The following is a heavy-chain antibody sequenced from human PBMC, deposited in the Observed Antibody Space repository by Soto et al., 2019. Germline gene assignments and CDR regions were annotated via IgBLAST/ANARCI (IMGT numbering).Heavy chain of an antibody. Sequence: EVQLVESGGGLVQPGGSLKLSCAASGFTFGGSAMHWVRQASGKGLEWVGRIRSKANSYATAYAASVKGRFTISRDDSKNTAYLQMNSLKTEDTAVYYCTSFLSSGWANDAFDIWGQGTMVTVSS. V-gene: IGHV3-73*02. D-gene: IGHD6-19*01. CDR1: GFTFGGSA. CDR2: IRSKANSYAT. CDR3: TSFLSSGWANDAFDI. J-gene: IGHJ3*02.